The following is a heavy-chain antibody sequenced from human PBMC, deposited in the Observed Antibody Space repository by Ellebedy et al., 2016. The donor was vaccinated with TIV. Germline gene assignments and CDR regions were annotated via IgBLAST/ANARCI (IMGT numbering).Heavy chain of an antibody. CDR2: MSPSSGKT. CDR3: ARGDSTLGSTWYNWFNP. D-gene: IGHD6-13*01. V-gene: IGHV1-8*01. CDR1: GYTFSSYD. J-gene: IGHJ5*02. Sequence: ASVKVSCXASGYTFSSYDIHWVRQASGQGLEWMGWMSPSSGKTGYAQKFQGRVSMTSNTSTSTAYLDLTSLRSEDPAVYYCARGDSTLGSTWYNWFNPWGQGTLVTVSS.